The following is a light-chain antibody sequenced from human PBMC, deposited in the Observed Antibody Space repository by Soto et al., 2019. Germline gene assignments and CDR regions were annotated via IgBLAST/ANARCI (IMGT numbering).Light chain of an antibody. CDR3: SSYASSSNV. CDR1: SSDVGGYNY. CDR2: EVN. J-gene: IGLJ1*01. V-gene: IGLV2-8*01. Sequence: QSVLTQPPSASGSPGQSVAISCTGTSSDVGGYNYVSWYQQHPGKAPKLLIYEVNKWPSGVPDRFSGSKSSNTASLTVSGLQAEDEADYYCSSYASSSNVFGTGTKVTVL.